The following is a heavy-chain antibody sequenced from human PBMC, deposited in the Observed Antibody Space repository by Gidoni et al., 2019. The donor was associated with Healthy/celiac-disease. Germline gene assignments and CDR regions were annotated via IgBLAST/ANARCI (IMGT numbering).Heavy chain of an antibody. J-gene: IGHJ6*02. CDR3: AGGDYTGTYYYYYGMDV. D-gene: IGHD4-17*01. V-gene: IGHV1-18*01. Sequence: QVQLVQSGAEVKKPGASVKVSCKASGYTFTSYGISWVRQAPGQGLEWMGWISAYNGNTNYAQKLQGRVTMTTDTSTSTAYMELRSLRSDDTAVYYCAGGDYTGTYYYYYGMDVWGQGTTVTVSS. CDR1: GYTFTSYG. CDR2: ISAYNGNT.